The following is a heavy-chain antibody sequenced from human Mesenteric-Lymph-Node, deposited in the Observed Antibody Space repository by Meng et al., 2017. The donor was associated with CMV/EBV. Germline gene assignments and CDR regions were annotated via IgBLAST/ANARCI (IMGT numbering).Heavy chain of an antibody. Sequence: SETLSLTCTVSGGSISSRSYYWGWIRQPPGKGLEWIGSIYYSGKTYYSPSLKSRLTISVDPSKNQFSLKLSSVTAADTAVYYCARVAVAGPNPPTKQYYFDYWGQGTLVTVSS. CDR1: GGSISSRSYY. J-gene: IGHJ4*02. D-gene: IGHD6-19*01. CDR3: ARVAVAGPNPPTKQYYFDY. V-gene: IGHV4-39*07. CDR2: IYYSGKT.